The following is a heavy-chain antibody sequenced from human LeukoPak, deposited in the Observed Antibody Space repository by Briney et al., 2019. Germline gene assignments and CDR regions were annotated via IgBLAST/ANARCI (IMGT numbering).Heavy chain of an antibody. D-gene: IGHD3-16*02. J-gene: IGHJ4*02. Sequence: ASVKVSCKASGYTFTGYYMHWVRQAPGQGLEWMGWINPNSGGTNYAQKFQGRVTLTRDTSISTAYMELSRVRSDDTAVYYCARVDYDYVWGSYRSHPELHFDYWGQGTLVTVSS. CDR2: INPNSGGT. CDR1: GYTFTGYY. CDR3: ARVDYDYVWGSYRSHPELHFDY. V-gene: IGHV1-2*02.